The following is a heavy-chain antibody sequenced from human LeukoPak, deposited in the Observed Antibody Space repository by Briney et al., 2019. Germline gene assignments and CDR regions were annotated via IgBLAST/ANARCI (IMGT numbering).Heavy chain of an antibody. CDR3: ARDLYLGYCSGGSCYPPNDAFDI. CDR2: IIPILGIA. D-gene: IGHD2-15*01. CDR1: GGTFSSYT. Sequence: ASVKVSCXASGGTFSSYTISWVRQAPGQGLEWMGRIIPILGIANYAQKFQGRVTITADKSTTTAYMELSSLSSEDTAVYYCARDLYLGYCSGGSCYPPNDAFDIWGQGTMVTVSS. V-gene: IGHV1-69*04. J-gene: IGHJ3*02.